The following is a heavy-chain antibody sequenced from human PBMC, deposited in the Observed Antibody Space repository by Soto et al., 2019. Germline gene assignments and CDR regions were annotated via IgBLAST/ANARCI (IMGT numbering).Heavy chain of an antibody. J-gene: IGHJ4*02. V-gene: IGHV4-39*01. D-gene: IGHD2-8*01. CDR2: IYYSGST. CDR1: GGSISSSSYY. CDR3: ASSGYCTNGVCYHFDY. Sequence: QLQLQESGPGLVKPSETLSLTCTVSGGSISSSSYYWGWIRQPPGKGLEWIGSIYYSGSTYYNPSLKSRVTITVDTSMNQSSLKLSSVTAADTAVYYCASSGYCTNGVCYHFDYWGQGTLVTVSS.